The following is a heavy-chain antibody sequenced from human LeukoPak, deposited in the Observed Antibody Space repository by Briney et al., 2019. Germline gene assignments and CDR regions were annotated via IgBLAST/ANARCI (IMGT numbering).Heavy chain of an antibody. V-gene: IGHV3-53*04. D-gene: IGHD3-22*01. CDR1: GFTVSSNY. J-gene: IGHJ3*02. CDR2: IYSGGST. Sequence: GGSLRLSCAASGFTVSSNYMSWVRQAPGKGLEWVPVIYSGGSTYYADSVKGRFTISRHNSKNTLYLQMNSLRAEDTAVYYCVRSENYYDSSGYSDAFDIWGQGTMVTVSS. CDR3: VRSENYYDSSGYSDAFDI.